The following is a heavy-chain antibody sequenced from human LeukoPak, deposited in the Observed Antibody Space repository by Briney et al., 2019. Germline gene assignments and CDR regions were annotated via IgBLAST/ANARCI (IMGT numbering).Heavy chain of an antibody. CDR1: GGSFSPAH. Sequence: KPSETLSLTCTFSGGSFSPAHWSWIRQPPGKGLEWIGVICDNGNTDYNPSLKSRVTISVDTSKNQFSLKLSSVTAADTAVYYCARHFSYWFDPWGQGTLVTVSS. CDR2: ICDNGNT. J-gene: IGHJ5*02. CDR3: ARHFSYWFDP. V-gene: IGHV4-59*08.